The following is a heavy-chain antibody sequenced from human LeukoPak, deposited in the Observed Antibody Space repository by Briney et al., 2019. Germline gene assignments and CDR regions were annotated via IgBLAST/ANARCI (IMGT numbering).Heavy chain of an antibody. CDR2: IYDSGSI. D-gene: IGHD6-19*01. CDR1: GFTFSSYS. CDR3: AREVLRSGWYGGAFDY. J-gene: IGHJ4*02. V-gene: IGHV4-59*01. Sequence: GSLRPSCAASGFTFSSYSMNWIRQPPGKGLEWIGYIYDSGSINYNPSLKSRVTISVDTSKNQFSLKLSSVTAADTAVYYCAREVLRSGWYGGAFDYWGQGTLVTVST.